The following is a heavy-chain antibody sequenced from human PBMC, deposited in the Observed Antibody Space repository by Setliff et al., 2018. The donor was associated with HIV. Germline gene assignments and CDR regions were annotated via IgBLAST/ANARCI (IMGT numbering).Heavy chain of an antibody. D-gene: IGHD3-3*02. V-gene: IGHV1-24*01. Sequence: ASVKVSCKVSGDTLTKLSICWVRQAPGKGLEWMGGFDHEEGKIIYAQKFQGRVSMTEDTSTDTAYMDLSSLRSDDTAVYYCAAPSSVYIFGVLTPVSFDYWGQGTLVTVSS. J-gene: IGHJ4*02. CDR1: GDTLTKLS. CDR2: FDHEEGKI. CDR3: AAPSSVYIFGVLTPVSFDY.